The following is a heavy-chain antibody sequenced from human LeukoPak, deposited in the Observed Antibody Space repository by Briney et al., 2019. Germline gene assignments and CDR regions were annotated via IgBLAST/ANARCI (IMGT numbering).Heavy chain of an antibody. CDR1: GFTFSSYG. CDR3: ARDASSSWYGLLWY. D-gene: IGHD6-13*01. CDR2: ISPSADIK. J-gene: IGHJ4*02. V-gene: IGHV3-23*01. Sequence: PGGSLRLSCAASGFTFSSYGMNWVRQAPGKGLEWVSGISPSADIKYYADSVKGRFTISRDNSKNTLYLQMNSLRAEDTAVYYCARDASSSWYGLLWYWGQGTLVTVSS.